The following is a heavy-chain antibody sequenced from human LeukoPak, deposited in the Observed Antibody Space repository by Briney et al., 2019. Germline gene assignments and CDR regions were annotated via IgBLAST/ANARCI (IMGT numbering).Heavy chain of an antibody. D-gene: IGHD6-6*01. CDR1: GGSSSDYY. J-gene: IGHJ5*02. CDR2: IYYSGST. Sequence: SETLSLTCSVSGGSSSDYYWSWIRQPPGRGLEWIGYIYYSGSTNSNASLKSRVTISVDTSENQFSLKLTSVTAADTAVYYCARDREYSSSGLVWFDPWGHGILVTVSS. V-gene: IGHV4-59*12. CDR3: ARDREYSSSGLVWFDP.